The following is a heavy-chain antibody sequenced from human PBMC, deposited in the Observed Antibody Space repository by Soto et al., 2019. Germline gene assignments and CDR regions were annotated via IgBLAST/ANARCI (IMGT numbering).Heavy chain of an antibody. Sequence: GESLKISCKASGYNFATYWIAWVRQMPGKGLEYMGIIYPGDSDARYSPSFQGQVTFSADKSISTAYLQWSSLTASDTAIYYCARHGFYGDYASNYFDPWGQGTLVT. CDR3: ARHGFYGDYASNYFDP. V-gene: IGHV5-51*01. CDR1: GYNFATYW. J-gene: IGHJ5*02. D-gene: IGHD4-17*01. CDR2: IYPGDSDA.